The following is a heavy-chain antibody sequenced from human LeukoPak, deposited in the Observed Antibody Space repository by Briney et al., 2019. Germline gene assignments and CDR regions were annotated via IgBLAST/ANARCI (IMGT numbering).Heavy chain of an antibody. CDR2: IYTSGST. CDR3: ARGRDYDILTGPYMSHDY. V-gene: IGHV4-61*02. Sequence: PSETLSLTCTVSGGSISSTTYYWSWIRQPAGKGLERIGRIYTSGSTNYNPSLKSRVTMSVDTSKNQFSLKLSSVTAADTAVYYCARGRDYDILTGPYMSHDYWGQGTLVTVSS. CDR1: GGSISSTTYY. D-gene: IGHD3-9*01. J-gene: IGHJ4*02.